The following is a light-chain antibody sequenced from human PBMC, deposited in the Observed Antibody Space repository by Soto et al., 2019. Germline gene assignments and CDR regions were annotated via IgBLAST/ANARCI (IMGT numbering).Light chain of an antibody. Sequence: EIVLTQSPGTLSLSPGERATLSCRASQGVSSSYLAWYQQKPGQAPRLLIYGASTRATGIPDRFSGSASGTDFTLTISRLDPEDFAVYYCQQYDRSAPGLTFGPGTKVDIK. J-gene: IGKJ3*01. CDR2: GAS. CDR1: QGVSSSY. CDR3: QQYDRSAPGLT. V-gene: IGKV3-20*01.